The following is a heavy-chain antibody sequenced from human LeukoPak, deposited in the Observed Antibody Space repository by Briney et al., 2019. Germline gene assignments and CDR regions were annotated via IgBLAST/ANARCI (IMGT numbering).Heavy chain of an antibody. CDR3: AKDTGGSGSGTFDP. CDR1: GYSISSGYY. D-gene: IGHD3-10*01. V-gene: IGHV4-38-2*02. CDR2: IYHSGST. J-gene: IGHJ5*02. Sequence: SETLSLTCTVSGYSISSGYYWGWIRQPPGKGLEWIGSIYHSGSTYYNPSLKSRVTISVDTSKNQFSLKLSSVTAADTAVYYCAKDTGGSGSGTFDPWGQGTLVTVSS.